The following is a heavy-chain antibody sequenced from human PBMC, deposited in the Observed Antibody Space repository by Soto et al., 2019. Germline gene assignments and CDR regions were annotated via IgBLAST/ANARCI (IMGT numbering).Heavy chain of an antibody. D-gene: IGHD2-8*01. J-gene: IGHJ4*02. V-gene: IGHV3-74*01. CDR1: GFTFSSYP. CDR2: ITEDGSGT. Sequence: GGSLRLSCAPSGFTFSSYPIHWVRQAPGKGPVWVSRITEDGSGTTYADSVKGRFTVTRDNAKNTMYLQMSGLGAEDTAAYHCVRGTNGWRGMDYWGQGTLVTVSS. CDR3: VRGTNGWRGMDY.